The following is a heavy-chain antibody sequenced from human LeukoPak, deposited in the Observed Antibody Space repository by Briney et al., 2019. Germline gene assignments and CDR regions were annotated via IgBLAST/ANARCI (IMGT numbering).Heavy chain of an antibody. V-gene: IGHV4-39*01. CDR2: IYYSGST. CDR1: GGSISSSNYY. D-gene: IGHD2-2*01. Sequence: SETLSLTCPVYGGSISSSNYYWGWIRQPPGKGLEWIGSIYYSGSTYYNPSLKSRVTISVDTSKNQFILKLSSVPAADTVLYCCARHSTSTSEAFDSGGQGTVVTVS. J-gene: IGHJ3*02. CDR3: ARHSTSTSEAFDS.